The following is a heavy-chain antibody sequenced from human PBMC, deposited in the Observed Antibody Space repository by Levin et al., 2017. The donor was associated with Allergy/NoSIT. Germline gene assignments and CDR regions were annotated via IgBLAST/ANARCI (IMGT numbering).Heavy chain of an antibody. Sequence: GESLKISCQGSGYSFTSYWIGWVRQMPGKGLEWMGIIYPGDSDTRYSPSFQGQVTISADKSISTAYLQLSSLKASDTAIYYCARRGTRDYYYYMDVRGKGTTVTVSS. CDR2: IYPGDSDT. D-gene: IGHD1-1*01. V-gene: IGHV5-51*01. J-gene: IGHJ6*03. CDR3: ARRGTRDYYYYMDV. CDR1: GYSFTSYW.